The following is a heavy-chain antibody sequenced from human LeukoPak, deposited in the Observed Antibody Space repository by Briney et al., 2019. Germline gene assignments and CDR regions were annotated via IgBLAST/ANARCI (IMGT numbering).Heavy chain of an antibody. CDR3: ARGTEAFDI. J-gene: IGHJ3*02. V-gene: IGHV1-8*02. CDR1: GYTVTGYY. Sequence: SVKVSCKASGYTVTGYYMHWVRQATGQGLEWMGWMNPNSGNTGYAQKFQGRVTMTRNTSISTAYMELSSLRSEDTAVYYCARGTEAFDIWGQGTMVTVSS. CDR2: MNPNSGNT.